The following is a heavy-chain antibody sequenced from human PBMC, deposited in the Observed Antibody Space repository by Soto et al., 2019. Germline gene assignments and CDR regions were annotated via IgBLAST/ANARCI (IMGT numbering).Heavy chain of an antibody. CDR3: ARDRLHYDILTGYHSRDGMDV. J-gene: IGHJ6*02. CDR2: IYYSGST. CDR1: GGSISSYY. Sequence: SETLSLTCTVSGGSISSYYWSWIRQPPGKGLEWIGYIYYSGSTNYNPSLKSRVTISVDTSKNQFSLKLSSVTAADTAVYYCARDRLHYDILTGYHSRDGMDVWGQGTTVTVSS. D-gene: IGHD3-9*01. V-gene: IGHV4-59*01.